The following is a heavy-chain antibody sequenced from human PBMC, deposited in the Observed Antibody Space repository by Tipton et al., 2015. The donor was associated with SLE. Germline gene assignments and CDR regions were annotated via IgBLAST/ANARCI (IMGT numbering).Heavy chain of an antibody. D-gene: IGHD1-26*01. J-gene: IGHJ2*01. V-gene: IGHV4-39*07. CDR2: IYYSGST. CDR3: ARVGTNTPYWFFDV. Sequence: TLSLTCTVSGGSISSSSYYWGWIRQPPGKGLEWIGSIYYSGSTYYNPSLKSRVTISVDTSNNQFSLKLNSVTAADTAVYFCARVGTNTPYWFFDVWGRGTLVTVSS. CDR1: GGSISSSSYY.